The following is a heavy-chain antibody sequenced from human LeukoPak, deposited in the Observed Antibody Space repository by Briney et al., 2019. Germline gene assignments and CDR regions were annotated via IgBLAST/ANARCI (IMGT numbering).Heavy chain of an antibody. D-gene: IGHD3-16*01. CDR3: ARGGGLDV. CDR1: GFTFSSYW. J-gene: IGHJ6*02. Sequence: GGSLRLSCAASGFTFSSYWMNWARQAPGKGLEWVASINHNGNVNYYVDSVKGRFTISRDNARNSLYLQMCNLRAEDTAVYFCARGGGLDVWGQGATVTVSS. V-gene: IGHV3-7*03. CDR2: INHNGNVN.